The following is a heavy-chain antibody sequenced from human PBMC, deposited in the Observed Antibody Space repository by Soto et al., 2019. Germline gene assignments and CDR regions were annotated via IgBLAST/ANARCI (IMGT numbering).Heavy chain of an antibody. V-gene: IGHV4-34*01. CDR2: INHSGST. J-gene: IGHJ4*02. D-gene: IGHD2-2*01. Sequence: QVQLQQWGAGLLKPSETLSLTCAVYGGSFSGYYWSWIRQPPGKGLAWIGEINHSGSTNYNPSLKGRVTISVDTSKNQFSLKLSSVTAADTAVYYCARDFCSSTSCYAYLDYWGQGTLVTVSS. CDR1: GGSFSGYY. CDR3: ARDFCSSTSCYAYLDY.